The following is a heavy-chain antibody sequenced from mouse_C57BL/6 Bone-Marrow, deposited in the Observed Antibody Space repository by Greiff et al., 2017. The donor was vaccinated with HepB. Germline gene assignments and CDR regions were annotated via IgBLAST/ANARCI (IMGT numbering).Heavy chain of an antibody. V-gene: IGHV1-62-2*01. CDR1: GYTFTEYT. CDR2: FYPGSGSI. J-gene: IGHJ2*01. CDR3: ARHETTVVATPYFDY. D-gene: IGHD1-1*01. Sequence: QVQLKQSGAELVKPGASVKLSCKASGYTFTEYTIHWVKQRSGQGLEWIGWFYPGSGSIKYNEKFKDKVTLTADKSSSTVYMELSRLTSEDSAVYFCARHETTVVATPYFDYWGQGTTLTVSS.